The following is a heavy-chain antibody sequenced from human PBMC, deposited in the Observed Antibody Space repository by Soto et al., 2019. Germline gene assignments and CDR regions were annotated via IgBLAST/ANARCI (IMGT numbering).Heavy chain of an antibody. CDR3: ARHGVYYDSCGPGDYFDY. CDR1: GGSISSGSYY. J-gene: IGHJ4*02. V-gene: IGHV4-39*01. D-gene: IGHD3-22*01. CDR2: ISYSGNT. Sequence: PSETLSLTCTVSGGSISSGSYYWGWIRQPPGKGLEWIESISYSGNTYYNASLKSRITVSVDTSKNQFSLKLSSVTAADTAVYYCARHGVYYDSCGPGDYFDYWGQGTLVTVSS.